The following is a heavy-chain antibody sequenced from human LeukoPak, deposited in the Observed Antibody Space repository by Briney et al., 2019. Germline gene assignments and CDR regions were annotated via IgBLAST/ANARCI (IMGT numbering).Heavy chain of an antibody. J-gene: IGHJ3*02. D-gene: IGHD2-21*01. V-gene: IGHV4-39*07. CDR3: ARDQLQGAFDI. Sequence: SETLSLTCTVSGGSISSSSYYWGWIRQPPGKGLEWIGSIYYSGSTYYNPSLKSRVTISVDTSKNQFSLKLSSVTAADTAVYYCARDQLQGAFDIWGRGTMVTVSS. CDR2: IYYSGST. CDR1: GGSISSSSYY.